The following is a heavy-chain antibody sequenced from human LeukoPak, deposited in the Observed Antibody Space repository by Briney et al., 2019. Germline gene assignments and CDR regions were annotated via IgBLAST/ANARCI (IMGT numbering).Heavy chain of an antibody. CDR1: GFTFSSYG. V-gene: IGHV3-30*03. D-gene: IGHD3-22*01. Sequence: PGRSLRLSCAASGFTFSSYGMHWVRQAPGKGLEWVAVISYDGSNKYYADSVKGRFTISRDNSKNTLYLQMNSLRVEDTAVYYCAREASASAYYNTFDSWGQGALVTVSS. CDR2: ISYDGSNK. CDR3: AREASASAYYNTFDS. J-gene: IGHJ4*02.